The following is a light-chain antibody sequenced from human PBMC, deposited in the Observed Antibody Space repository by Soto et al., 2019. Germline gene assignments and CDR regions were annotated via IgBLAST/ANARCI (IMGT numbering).Light chain of an antibody. CDR2: DAS. V-gene: IGKV3-11*01. Sequence: EIVLTQSTATLSLSPGERATLSCRASQSVSYFLAWYQQKSGQAPRLLIYDASSRATGIPARFSGSGFGTDFTLTISSLEPEDFAVYYCQHRSNWLGTFGPGTKVDIK. CDR1: QSVSYF. CDR3: QHRSNWLGT. J-gene: IGKJ3*01.